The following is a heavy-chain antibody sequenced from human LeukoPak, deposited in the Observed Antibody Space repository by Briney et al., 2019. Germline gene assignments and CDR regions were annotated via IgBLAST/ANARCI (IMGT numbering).Heavy chain of an antibody. CDR3: ARGNSGSYAFDY. J-gene: IGHJ4*02. V-gene: IGHV4-34*01. D-gene: IGHD3-10*01. Sequence: SETLSLTCAVYGGSFSGYYWSWIRQPPGKGLEWIGEINHSGSTNYNPSLKSRVTISVDTSKNQFSLKLSSVTAADTAVYYCARGNSGSYAFDYWDQGTLVTVSS. CDR2: INHSGST. CDR1: GGSFSGYY.